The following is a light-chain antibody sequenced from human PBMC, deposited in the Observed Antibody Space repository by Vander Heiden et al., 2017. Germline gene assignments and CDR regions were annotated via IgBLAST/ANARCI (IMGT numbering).Light chain of an antibody. V-gene: IGKV3-15*01. CDR1: QSVSNN. CDR2: GAS. Sequence: EIVMTQSPATLSVSPGERATLSCGASQSVSNNLAWYQQKPGQAPRLLIYGASTRATGIPARFSGSGSGTDFTLTISSLQSEDFAVYYCQQYNDWSYTFGQGTKLEIK. CDR3: QQYNDWSYT. J-gene: IGKJ2*01.